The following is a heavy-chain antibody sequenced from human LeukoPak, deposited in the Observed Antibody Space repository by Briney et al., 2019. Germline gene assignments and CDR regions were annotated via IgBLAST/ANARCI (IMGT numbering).Heavy chain of an antibody. J-gene: IGHJ5*02. CDR2: ISGYDGNT. CDR1: GYTFTTFG. V-gene: IGHV1-18*01. CDR3: ARDCSTSCYWFDP. D-gene: IGHD2-2*01. Sequence: ASVKVSCKASGYTFTTFGISRVRQSPGQGLEWMGWISGYDGNTKYAQKLQGRVTMTTDTATSTAYMELRSLRSDDTAVYYCARDCSTSCYWFDPWGQGTLVTVAS.